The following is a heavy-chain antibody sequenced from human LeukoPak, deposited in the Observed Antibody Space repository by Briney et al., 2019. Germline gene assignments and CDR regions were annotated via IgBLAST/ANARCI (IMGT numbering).Heavy chain of an antibody. CDR1: GGSINDYY. D-gene: IGHD7-27*01. J-gene: IGHJ4*02. CDR2: IYYSGST. V-gene: IGHV4-59*01. Sequence: SETLSLTCTVSGGSINDYYWSGSRQPPRKRVGWIGYIYYSGSTNYNPSLKSRVSISVDTSKKQFSLKLSSVTAADTAVYYCARLPGARYFDYWGQGTLVTVSS. CDR3: ARLPGARYFDY.